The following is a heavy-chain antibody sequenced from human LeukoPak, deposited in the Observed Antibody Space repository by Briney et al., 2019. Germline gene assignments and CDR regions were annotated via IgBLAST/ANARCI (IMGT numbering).Heavy chain of an antibody. V-gene: IGHV3-23*01. D-gene: IGHD6-19*01. Sequence: GGSLRLSCEATGFTFGSSPMSWVRQAPGKGLEWVSSISVGGDYIYYADSVRGRFTISRDDSKNTLYLQMNSLRAEDTAAYYCARATVAGNDYWGQGTLVTVSS. CDR2: ISVGGDYI. J-gene: IGHJ4*02. CDR1: GFTFGSSP. CDR3: ARATVAGNDY.